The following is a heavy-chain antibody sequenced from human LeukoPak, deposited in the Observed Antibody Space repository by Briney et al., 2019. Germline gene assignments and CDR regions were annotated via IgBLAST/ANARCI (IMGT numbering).Heavy chain of an antibody. V-gene: IGHV3-30*03. CDR1: GFTFSDYY. CDR3: ARDFGSGYCTNGVCYMSHWFDP. D-gene: IGHD2-8*01. CDR2: ISYDGSNK. J-gene: IGHJ5*02. Sequence: GGSLRLSCAASGFTFSDYYLSWIRQAPGKGLEWVAVISYDGSNKYYADSVKGRFTISRDNSKNTLYLQMNSLRAEDTAVYYCARDFGSGYCTNGVCYMSHWFDPWGQGTLVTVSS.